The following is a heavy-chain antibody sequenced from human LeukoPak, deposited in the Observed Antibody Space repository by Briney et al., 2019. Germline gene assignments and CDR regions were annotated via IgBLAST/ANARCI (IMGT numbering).Heavy chain of an antibody. V-gene: IGHV3-23*01. D-gene: IGHD6-13*01. CDR3: AKESKSSNSRPGYYFDY. CDR1: GFTFSSYA. CDR2: ISGSGGST. J-gene: IGHJ4*02. Sequence: GGSLRLSCAASGFTFSSYAMSWVRQAPGKGLEWVSAISGSGGSTYYADSVKGRFTISRDNSKNTLCLQMNSLRAEDTAVYYCAKESKSSNSRPGYYFDYWGQGTLVTVSS.